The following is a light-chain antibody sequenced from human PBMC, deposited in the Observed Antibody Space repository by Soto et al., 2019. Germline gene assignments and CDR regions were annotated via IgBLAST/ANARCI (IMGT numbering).Light chain of an antibody. Sequence: EIVLTQSPGTLSLSPGERAILSYRASASVSSSYLAWYQQKPGQAPRLLISDASTRACGIPARFSGSGSGTAFTLTVSSLQSEDFAVYYCQQYIKWPINFGQGTRLEIK. CDR1: ASVSSSY. CDR2: DAS. CDR3: QQYIKWPIN. V-gene: IGKV3-15*01. J-gene: IGKJ5*01.